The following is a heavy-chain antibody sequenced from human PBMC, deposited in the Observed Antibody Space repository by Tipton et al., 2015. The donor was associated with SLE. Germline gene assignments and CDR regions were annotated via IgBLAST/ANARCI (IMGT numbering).Heavy chain of an antibody. D-gene: IGHD2-2*01. CDR1: GFTFSSYE. CDR2: ISSSGSTI. CDR3: ARVGPAAIYYYYMDV. Sequence: GSLRLSCAASGFTFSSYEMNWVRQAPGKGLEWVSYISSSGSTIYYADSVKGRFTISRDNAKNSLYLRMNSLRAEDTAVYYCARVGPAAIYYYYMDVWGKGTTVTVSS. V-gene: IGHV3-48*03. J-gene: IGHJ6*03.